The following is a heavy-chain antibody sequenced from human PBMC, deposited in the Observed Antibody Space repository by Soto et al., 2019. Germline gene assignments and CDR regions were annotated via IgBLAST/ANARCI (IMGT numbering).Heavy chain of an antibody. CDR3: AREGAGGYDQKPHDAFDI. CDR1: GGSISSGGYY. CDR2: IYYSGST. Sequence: PSETLSLTCTVSGGSISSGGYYWSWIRQHPGKGLEWIGYIYYSGSTYYNPSLKSRVTISVDTSKNQFSLKLSSVTAADTAVYYCAREGAGGYDQKPHDAFDIWGQGTMVTVSS. J-gene: IGHJ3*02. V-gene: IGHV4-31*03. D-gene: IGHD5-12*01.